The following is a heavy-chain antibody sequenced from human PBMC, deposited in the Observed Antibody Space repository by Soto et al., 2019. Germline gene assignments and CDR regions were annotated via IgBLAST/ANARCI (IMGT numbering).Heavy chain of an antibody. D-gene: IGHD2-15*01. CDR1: GVSINSANW. CDR2: IYHSGST. V-gene: IGHV4-4*02. Sequence: QMQLQESGPGLVKPSGTLSLTCTVSGVSINSANWWTWVRQSPGKGLEWIGEIYHSGSTNFNPSLTSRVTISVDTSKNQFYLELTSVTAADTAVYYCARYCGGGSCYLGAFDIWGQGTMVTVSS. J-gene: IGHJ3*02. CDR3: ARYCGGGSCYLGAFDI.